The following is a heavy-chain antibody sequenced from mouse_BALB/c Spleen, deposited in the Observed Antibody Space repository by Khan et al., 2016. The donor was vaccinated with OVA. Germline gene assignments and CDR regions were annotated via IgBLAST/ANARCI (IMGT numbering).Heavy chain of an antibody. CDR2: LCSGSTYT. CDR1: GFSFTSYT. V-gene: IGHV5-6-4*01. Sequence: EVELVESGGGLVRPGGSLKLSCAASGFSFTSYTMSWVRQTPAKRLAWVATLCSGSTYTYYPDSLKGRFTFSIDKATTTLYLEMSSLKSEDTAVYYCARDGNYANWCLDFWRQGTTVTVSS. CDR3: ARDGNYANWCLDF. D-gene: IGHD2-1*01. J-gene: IGHJ1*01.